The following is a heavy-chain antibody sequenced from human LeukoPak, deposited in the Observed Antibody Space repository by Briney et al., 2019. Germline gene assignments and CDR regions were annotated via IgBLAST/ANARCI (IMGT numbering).Heavy chain of an antibody. CDR3: ARSIVVVPAAIKEVAFDI. D-gene: IGHD2-2*02. V-gene: IGHV4-59*01. CDR1: GDSISSYY. Sequence: SETLSLTCTVSGDSISSYYWSWIRQPPGKGLEWIGYIYDSGKTNYNASLISRVTISVDTSKNQFSLKLTSVTPADTAVYYCARSIVVVPAAIKEVAFDIWGQGTMVTVSS. CDR2: IYDSGKT. J-gene: IGHJ3*02.